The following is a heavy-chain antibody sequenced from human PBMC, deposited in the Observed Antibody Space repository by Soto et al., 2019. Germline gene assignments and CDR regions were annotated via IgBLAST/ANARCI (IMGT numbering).Heavy chain of an antibody. CDR3: ARGGTSGYYYYYMDV. Sequence: ASVKVSCKASGYTFTSYDINWVRQATGQGLEWMGWMNPNSGNTGYAPKFQGRVTMTRNTSISTAYMELSSLRSEDTAVYYCARGGTSGYYYYYMDVWGKGTTVTVSS. J-gene: IGHJ6*03. V-gene: IGHV1-8*01. CDR1: GYTFTSYD. D-gene: IGHD1-7*01. CDR2: MNPNSGNT.